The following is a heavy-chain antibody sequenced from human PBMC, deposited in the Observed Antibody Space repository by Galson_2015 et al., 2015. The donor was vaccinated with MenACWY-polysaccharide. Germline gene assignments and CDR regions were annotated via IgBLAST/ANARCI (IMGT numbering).Heavy chain of an antibody. CDR1: GYTFTSYD. J-gene: IGHJ5*02. CDR3: ARGPLEYYYGSGSWFDP. Sequence: SVKVSCKASGYTFTSYDINWVRQATGQGLEWMGWMNPNSGNTGYAQKFQGRVTMTRNTSISTAYMELSSLRSEDTAVYYCARGPLEYYYGSGSWFDPWGQGTLVTVSS. D-gene: IGHD3-10*01. CDR2: MNPNSGNT. V-gene: IGHV1-8*01.